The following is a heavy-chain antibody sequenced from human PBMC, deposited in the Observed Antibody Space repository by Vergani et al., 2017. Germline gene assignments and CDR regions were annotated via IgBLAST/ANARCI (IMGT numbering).Heavy chain of an antibody. CDR1: GGSFSGYY. Sequence: QLHLQESGPGLLKPSETLSLTFAVYGGSFSGYYGSWIRQPPGKGLEWVGEINHSGSTNYNPSLKSRVTISVDTSKNQFSLKLNSVTAADTAVYYCARVVGGYYRPLGVFDIWGQGTVVTVSS. CDR3: ARVVGGYYRPLGVFDI. D-gene: IGHD3-22*01. J-gene: IGHJ3*02. CDR2: INHSGST. V-gene: IGHV4-34*01.